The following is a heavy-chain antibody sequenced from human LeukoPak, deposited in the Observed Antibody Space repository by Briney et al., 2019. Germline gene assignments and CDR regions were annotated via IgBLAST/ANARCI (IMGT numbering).Heavy chain of an antibody. Sequence: GGSLRLSCAASGFTFSSYGMHWVRQAPGKGLEWVAVISHDETYRHFADSVKGRLTISRDNSKNTVHLQMNSLRSEDTAVYYCARGISLFGVGDPWGQGTLVTVSS. CDR2: ISHDETYR. J-gene: IGHJ5*02. D-gene: IGHD3-3*01. CDR1: GFTFSSYG. CDR3: ARGISLFGVGDP. V-gene: IGHV3-30*19.